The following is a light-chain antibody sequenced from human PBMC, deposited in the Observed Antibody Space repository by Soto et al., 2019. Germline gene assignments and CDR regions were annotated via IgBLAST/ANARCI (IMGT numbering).Light chain of an antibody. CDR1: QTMSIY. V-gene: IGKV1-39*01. J-gene: IGKJ1*01. CDR3: QQTYSARWT. CDR2: AAS. Sequence: DIQLTQSPSSLSASVGDRVTTCRASQTMSIYLNWYQQRPGKAPKLLIYAASSLQNGVPARFSGSGSGTEFSLTITSLQPEDFATYFCQQTYSARWTFGQGTKVGI.